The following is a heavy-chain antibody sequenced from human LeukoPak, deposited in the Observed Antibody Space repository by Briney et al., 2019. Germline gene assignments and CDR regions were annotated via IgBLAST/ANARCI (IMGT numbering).Heavy chain of an antibody. V-gene: IGHV3-9*01. CDR2: ISWNSAII. D-gene: IGHD1-26*01. Sequence: GGSLRLSCAASGFTVSSNYMSWVRQAPGKGLEWVSGISWNSAIIGYADSVKGRFTISRDNVKNSLYLQMNSLRPEDTALYYCAKGSGSYYSPDYWGQGTLVTVSS. CDR3: AKGSGSYYSPDY. CDR1: GFTVSSNY. J-gene: IGHJ4*02.